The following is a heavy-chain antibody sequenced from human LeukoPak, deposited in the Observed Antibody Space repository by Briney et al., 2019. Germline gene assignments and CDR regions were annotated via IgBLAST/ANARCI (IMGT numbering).Heavy chain of an antibody. CDR3: ARRASLCCRFDS. D-gene: IGHD2-15*01. CDR2: IYYSGST. CDR1: GDSISSSDYY. Sequence: PSEALSLTCTVSGDSISSSDYYWGWIRQPPGKGLEWIGSIYYSGSTYYNPSLKSRVNKSVDTSNNNQFSLKLSSVTAADTAVYYCARRASLCCRFDSWGQGTLVTVSS. J-gene: IGHJ4*02. V-gene: IGHV4-39*01.